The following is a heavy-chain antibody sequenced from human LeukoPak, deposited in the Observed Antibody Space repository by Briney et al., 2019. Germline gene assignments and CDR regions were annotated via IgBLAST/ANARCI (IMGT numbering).Heavy chain of an antibody. CDR2: IYHSGST. D-gene: IGHD3-10*01. V-gene: IGHV4-30-4*08. CDR3: TATMVRGVPQYYYYMDV. Sequence: PSQTLSLTCTVSGGSISSGDYYWSWIRQPPGKGLEWIGYIYHSGSTYYNPSLKSRVTISVDTSKNQFSLKLSSVTAADTAVYYCTATMVRGVPQYYYYMDVWGKGTTVTVSS. J-gene: IGHJ6*03. CDR1: GGSISSGDYY.